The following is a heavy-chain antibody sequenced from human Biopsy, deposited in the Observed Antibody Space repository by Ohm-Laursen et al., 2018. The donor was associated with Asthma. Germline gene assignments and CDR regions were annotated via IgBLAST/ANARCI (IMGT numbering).Heavy chain of an antibody. CDR1: GGSISSGAYY. D-gene: IGHD3-16*01. CDR2: IYYIGST. J-gene: IGHJ4*02. CDR3: ARRGGVRRYFDY. Sequence: SQTLSLTCIVSGGSISSGAYYWSWVRQPPGKGLEWIGYIYYIGSTYYNPSLKRRVAISLDTSKNQFSLKLSSVTAADTAVYFCARRGGVRRYFDYWGQGTLVTVSS. V-gene: IGHV4-30-4*01.